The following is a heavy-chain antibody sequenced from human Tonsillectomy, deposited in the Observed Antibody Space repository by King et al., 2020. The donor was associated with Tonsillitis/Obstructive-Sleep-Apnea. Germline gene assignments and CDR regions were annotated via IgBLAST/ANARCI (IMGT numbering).Heavy chain of an antibody. CDR2: INVIGSST. Sequence: VQLVESGGGLVQPGGPLRLSCAFSESTFSSSSIQWVRRAPGKGLVCGSHINVIGSSTNYADSVKGRFTTSRDNAKNKLYLQMNSLRAEDTAVYYCARDHSGTGAAFDIWGQGTMLTVSS. CDR1: ESTFSSSS. J-gene: IGHJ3*02. CDR3: ARDHSGTGAAFDI. D-gene: IGHD1-1*01. V-gene: IGHV3-74*01.